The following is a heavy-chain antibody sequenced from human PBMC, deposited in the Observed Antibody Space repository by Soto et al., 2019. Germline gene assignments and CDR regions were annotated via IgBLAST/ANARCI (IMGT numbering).Heavy chain of an antibody. CDR3: AKGTVTQVYYFDY. CDR2: FSGNGGRT. V-gene: IGHV3-23*01. Sequence: EVQLLQSGGGLVQPGGSLRLSCEASGFTFSTYAMSWVHQAPGKGLEWVSGFSGNGGRTYYADSVKGRFTISRDNSKNTLFLQMNSLRVEDTAVYYCAKGTVTQVYYFDYWGQGTLVAVSS. J-gene: IGHJ4*02. CDR1: GFTFSTYA. D-gene: IGHD4-17*01.